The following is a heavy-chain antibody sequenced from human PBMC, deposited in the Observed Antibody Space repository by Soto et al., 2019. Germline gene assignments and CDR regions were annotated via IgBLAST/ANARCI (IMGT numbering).Heavy chain of an antibody. CDR2: INSDGSST. J-gene: IGHJ4*02. Sequence: EGSLRLSCAASGFTFSSYWMHWVRQAPGKGLVWVSRINSDGSSTSYADSVKGRFTISRDNAKNTLYLQMNSLRAEDTAVYYCARENIAVAGSFDYWGQGTLVTVSS. CDR1: GFTFSSYW. D-gene: IGHD6-19*01. CDR3: ARENIAVAGSFDY. V-gene: IGHV3-74*01.